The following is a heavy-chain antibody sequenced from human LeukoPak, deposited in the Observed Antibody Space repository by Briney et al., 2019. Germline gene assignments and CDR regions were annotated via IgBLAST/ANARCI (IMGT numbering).Heavy chain of an antibody. V-gene: IGHV1-2*02. CDR2: INTNNGGT. CDR3: ARERVSGRNADYFDY. J-gene: IGHJ4*02. D-gene: IGHD1-26*01. CDR1: GYSFPGYY. Sequence: ASVKVSCKASGYSFPGYYMHWVRQAPGQGLEWMGWINTNNGGTNYAQKFQGRVTMTRDTSINTAYMELSSLRSEDTAVYYCARERVSGRNADYFDYWGQGTLVTVSS.